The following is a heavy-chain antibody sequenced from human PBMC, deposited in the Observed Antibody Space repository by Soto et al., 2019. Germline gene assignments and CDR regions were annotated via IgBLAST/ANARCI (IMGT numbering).Heavy chain of an antibody. J-gene: IGHJ6*02. CDR1: GGSISSGDYY. CDR3: SRENLRFLEWLPLDYYGMDV. V-gene: IGHV4-30-4*01. D-gene: IGHD3-3*01. Sequence: SETLSLTCTVSGGSISSGDYYWSWIRQPPGKGLEWIGYIYYSGSTYYNPSLKSRVTISVDTSKNQFSLKLSSVPAADTSVYYCSRENLRFLEWLPLDYYGMDVWRQGSTVTVSS. CDR2: IYYSGST.